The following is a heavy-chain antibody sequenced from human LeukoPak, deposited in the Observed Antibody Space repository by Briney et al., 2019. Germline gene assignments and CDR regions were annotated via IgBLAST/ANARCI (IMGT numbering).Heavy chain of an antibody. J-gene: IGHJ4*02. CDR3: ARDLDGSSGCDY. CDR2: INPNSGGT. D-gene: IGHD6-13*01. V-gene: IGHV1-2*02. Sequence: ASVKVSCKAPGYTFTGYFMHWVRQAPGQGLEWMGWINPNSGGTNYAQKFQGRVIMTRDTSIRTAYIELSRLRSDDTAVYYCARDLDGSSGCDYWGQGTLVTVSS. CDR1: GYTFTGYF.